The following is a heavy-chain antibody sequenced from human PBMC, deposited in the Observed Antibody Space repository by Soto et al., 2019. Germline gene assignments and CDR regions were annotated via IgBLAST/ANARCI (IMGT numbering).Heavy chain of an antibody. CDR1: GYTFTSYG. V-gene: IGHV1-18*01. J-gene: IGHJ6*02. D-gene: IGHD3-10*01. Sequence: ASVKVSCKASGYTFTSYGISWVRQAPGQGLEWMGWISAYNGNTNYAQKLQGRVTMTTDTYTSTAYMELRSLRSDDTAVYFCARDDAAWGYYGSGSYYLYYSGMDVWGQGTPVTVSS. CDR3: ARDDAAWGYYGSGSYYLYYSGMDV. CDR2: ISAYNGNT.